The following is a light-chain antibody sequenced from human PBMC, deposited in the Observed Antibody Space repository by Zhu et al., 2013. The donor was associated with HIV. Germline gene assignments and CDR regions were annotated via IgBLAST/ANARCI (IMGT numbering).Light chain of an antibody. Sequence: QSALTQPASVSGSPGQSITISCPGTSSDVGGYNYVSWYQQHPGKAPKLMIYEVSNRPSGVSNRFSGSKSGNTASLTISGLQAEDEADYYCSSYTRSSTQVFGTGTKVTVL. CDR3: SSYTRSSTQV. J-gene: IGLJ1*01. CDR2: EVS. CDR1: SSDVGGYNY. V-gene: IGLV2-14*01.